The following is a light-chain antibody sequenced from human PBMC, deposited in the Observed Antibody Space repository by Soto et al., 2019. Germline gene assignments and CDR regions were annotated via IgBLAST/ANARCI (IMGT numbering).Light chain of an antibody. CDR2: GAS. Sequence: EIVLTQSPGTQSLSPGETATLSCRASQTIGSQYLFWYQQKPGQAPRLLIYGASNRSTGIPERFSGSGSGTGYTLTISRLEPEDVSVDYCRQNSSAPYTFVQGTNLEIK. J-gene: IGKJ2*01. CDR1: QTIGSQY. V-gene: IGKV3-20*01. CDR3: RQNSSAPYT.